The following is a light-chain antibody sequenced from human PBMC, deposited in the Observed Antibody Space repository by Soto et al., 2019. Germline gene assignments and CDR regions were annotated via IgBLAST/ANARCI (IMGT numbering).Light chain of an antibody. CDR3: QSYDSSLSGSEV. J-gene: IGLJ2*01. Sequence: QSALTQPASVSGSPGQSIAISCTGSSSDIGIYKYVSWYQQHPGKVPKLIIYEVTNRPSGVPDRFSGSKSGTSASLAITGLQAEDEADYYCQSYDSSLSGSEVFGGGTKLTVL. V-gene: IGLV2-14*01. CDR1: SSDIGIYKY. CDR2: EVT.